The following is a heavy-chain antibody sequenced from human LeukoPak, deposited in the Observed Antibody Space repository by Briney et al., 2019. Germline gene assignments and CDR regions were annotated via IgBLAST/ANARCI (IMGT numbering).Heavy chain of an antibody. J-gene: IGHJ4*02. V-gene: IGHV3-23*01. D-gene: IGHD3-9*01. Sequence: PGGSLRLXCAASGFTYSSYAMRWVRQAPGKGLEWVSAISGSGGSTYYADSVKGRFTISRDNSKNTLYLQMNSLRAEDTAVYYCAKVAYYDILTGYMYYFDYWGQGTLVTVSS. CDR1: GFTYSSYA. CDR2: ISGSGGST. CDR3: AKVAYYDILTGYMYYFDY.